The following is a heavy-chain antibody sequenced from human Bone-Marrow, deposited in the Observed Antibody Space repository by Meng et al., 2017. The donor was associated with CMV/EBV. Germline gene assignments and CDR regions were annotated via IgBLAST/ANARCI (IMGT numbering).Heavy chain of an antibody. CDR2: IYSGGST. CDR1: GFTFSSYE. CDR3: ARTGNWFDP. D-gene: IGHD3-10*01. Sequence: GGSLRLSCAASGFTFSSYEMNWVRQAPGKGLEWVSVIYSGGSTYYADSVKGRFTISRDNSKNTLYLQMNSLRAEDTAVYYCARTGNWFDPWGQGTLVTVSS. V-gene: IGHV3-66*02. J-gene: IGHJ5*02.